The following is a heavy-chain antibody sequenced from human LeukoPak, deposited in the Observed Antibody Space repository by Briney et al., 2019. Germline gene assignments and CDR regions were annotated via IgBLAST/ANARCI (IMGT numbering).Heavy chain of an antibody. V-gene: IGHV4-4*07. CDR1: SDSISTYY. D-gene: IGHD6-13*01. CDR3: ARDFLSSAGIRRGFDP. J-gene: IGHJ5*02. Sequence: PSETLSLTCTVSSDSISTYYWSWIRQPAGKGLEWIGRIHTSGTTNYNPSLMGRVTMSADTSNNQFSLRLNSVTAADTAVYYCARDFLSSAGIRRGFDPGGQGTLVTVSS. CDR2: IHTSGTT.